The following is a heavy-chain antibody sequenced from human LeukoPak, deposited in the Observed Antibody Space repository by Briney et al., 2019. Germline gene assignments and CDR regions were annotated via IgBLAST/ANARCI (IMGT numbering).Heavy chain of an antibody. D-gene: IGHD2-2*01. CDR2: ISAYNSNT. V-gene: IGHV1-18*01. J-gene: IGHJ5*02. CDR1: GYTFTSYG. CDR3: ARDSALDDIVVVPAAIDWFDP. Sequence: ASVKVSCKASGYTFTSYGISWVRQAPGQVLEWMVWISAYNSNTNYAQKLQGRVTMTTDTSTSTAYMELRSLRSDDTAVYYWARDSALDDIVVVPAAIDWFDPWGQGTLVTVSS.